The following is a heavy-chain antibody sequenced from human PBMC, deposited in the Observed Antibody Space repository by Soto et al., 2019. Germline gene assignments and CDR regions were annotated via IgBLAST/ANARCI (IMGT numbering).Heavy chain of an antibody. Sequence: SETLSLTCTVSGGSISSSSYYWGWIRQPPGKGLEWIGSIYYSGSTYYNPSLKSRVTISVDTSKNQFSLKLSSVTAADTAVYYCASLPNPSRYYYGSGSYYYFDYWGQGTLVTVSS. CDR3: ASLPNPSRYYYGSGSYYYFDY. J-gene: IGHJ4*02. V-gene: IGHV4-39*01. CDR2: IYYSGST. D-gene: IGHD3-10*01. CDR1: GGSISSSSYY.